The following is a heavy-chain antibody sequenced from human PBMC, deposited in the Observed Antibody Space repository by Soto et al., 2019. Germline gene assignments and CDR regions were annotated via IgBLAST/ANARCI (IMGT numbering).Heavy chain of an antibody. V-gene: IGHV5-51*01. D-gene: IGHD2-8*01. Sequence: GESLKISCNGSGFSFSRHWIGWVRQKPGKGLEWMGVIYPGDSNIRYSPSFQGQVTLSADTSISTAYLQWGSLEASDTATYYCALYCAITSSPNYFYYGMDVWGQGTTVTVSS. CDR3: ALYCAITSSPNYFYYGMDV. CDR1: GFSFSRHW. J-gene: IGHJ6*02. CDR2: IYPGDSNI.